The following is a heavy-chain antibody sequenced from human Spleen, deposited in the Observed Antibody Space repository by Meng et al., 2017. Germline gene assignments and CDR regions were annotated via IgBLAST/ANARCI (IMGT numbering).Heavy chain of an antibody. V-gene: IGHV1-3*01. CDR2: ITPGNGNT. CDR3: ASGTPGRSYCDY. Sequence: QVHLLQSGPEVKKPGASVKVSCKTFGYTFTSSALHWVRQAPGQSLEWMGWITPGNGNTKYSQKFQGRVTFTRDTSASTAYMELSTLRPDDTAVYYCASGTPGRSYCDYWGQGTRVTCYS. CDR1: GYTFTSSA. D-gene: IGHD2-15*01. J-gene: IGHJ4*02.